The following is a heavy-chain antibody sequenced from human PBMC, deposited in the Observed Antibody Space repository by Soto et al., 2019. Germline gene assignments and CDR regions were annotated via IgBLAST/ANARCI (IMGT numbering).Heavy chain of an antibody. CDR3: AGHWNYRPYYYYGMDV. CDR2: IVVGSGNT. V-gene: IGHV1-58*01. CDR1: GFTFTSSA. J-gene: IGHJ6*02. Sequence: SVKVSCKASGFTFTSSAVQWVRQARGQRLEWIGWIVVGSGNTNYAQKFQERVTITRDMSTSTAYMELSSLRSEDTAVYYCAGHWNYRPYYYYGMDVWGQGTTVTVSS. D-gene: IGHD1-7*01.